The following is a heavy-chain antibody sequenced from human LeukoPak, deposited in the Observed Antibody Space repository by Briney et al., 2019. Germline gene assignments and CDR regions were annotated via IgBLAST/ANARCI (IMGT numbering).Heavy chain of an antibody. CDR2: IYSGGST. J-gene: IGHJ4*02. D-gene: IGHD3-22*01. V-gene: IGHV3-66*01. CDR1: GFTVSSSY. CDR3: ARALVGYDSSGYFTDYYFDY. Sequence: PGGSLRLSCAASGFTVSSSYMSWVRQAPGKGLEWVSVIYSGGSTYYADSVKGRFTISRDNSKNTLYLQMNSLRAEDTAVYYCARALVGYDSSGYFTDYYFDYWGQGTLVTVSS.